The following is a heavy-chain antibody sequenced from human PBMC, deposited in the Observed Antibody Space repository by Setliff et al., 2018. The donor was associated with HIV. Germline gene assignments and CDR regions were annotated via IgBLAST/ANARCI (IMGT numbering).Heavy chain of an antibody. J-gene: IGHJ3*02. Sequence: LKISCKGSGYSFTSNWFGWVRQLPGKGLEWMGIIYPADSDTRYSPSFQGQVTISADKSIRTAYLQWSSLKASDTAMYFCARRFPDGYYDSSGYYYDAFDIWGQGTMVTVSS. V-gene: IGHV5-51*01. D-gene: IGHD3-22*01. CDR1: GYSFTSNW. CDR2: IYPADSDT. CDR3: ARRFPDGYYDSSGYYYDAFDI.